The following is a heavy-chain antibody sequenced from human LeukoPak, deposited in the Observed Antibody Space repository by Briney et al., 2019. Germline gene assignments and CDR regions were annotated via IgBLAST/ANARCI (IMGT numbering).Heavy chain of an antibody. J-gene: IGHJ4*02. D-gene: IGHD1-26*01. Sequence: SETLSLTCAVSGDPISSGYYWGWIRQPPGKGLEWIGRIYTSGSTNYNPSLKSRVTMSVDTSKNQFYLKLNSVTAADTAVYYCARRRSGSYFDYWGQGTLVTVSS. CDR1: GDPISSGYY. V-gene: IGHV4-38-2*01. CDR3: ARRRSGSYFDY. CDR2: IYTSGST.